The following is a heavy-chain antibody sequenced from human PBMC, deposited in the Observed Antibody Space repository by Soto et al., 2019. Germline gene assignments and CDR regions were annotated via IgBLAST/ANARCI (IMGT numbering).Heavy chain of an antibody. D-gene: IGHD2-8*01. CDR3: IRGGVLYGLDV. Sequence: EEHLVESGGDLVQPGGSLTLSCAVSGFTFRNYWMHWVRQAPGEGLAWVSQINGDGRSATYADSVRGRFTISRDNAKNTLYRQMNSLSAEDTAVYYCIRGGVLYGLDVWGQGTSVTVSS. CDR1: GFTFRNYW. J-gene: IGHJ6*02. V-gene: IGHV3-74*01. CDR2: INGDGRSA.